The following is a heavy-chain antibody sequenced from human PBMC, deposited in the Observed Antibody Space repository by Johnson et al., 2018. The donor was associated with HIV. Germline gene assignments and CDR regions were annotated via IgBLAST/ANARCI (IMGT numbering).Heavy chain of an antibody. CDR2: IRYDGSDK. CDR1: GFTFSSYA. D-gene: IGHD6-19*01. V-gene: IGHV3-30*02. J-gene: IGHJ3*02. Sequence: QVQLVESGGGVIRPGGSLRLSCAASGFTFSSYAMHWVRQAPGKGLEWVAFIRYDGSDKYYADSVKDRFTISRDNSKNTMYLQMNSLRTEDTAVYYCAKEGNVAVAYDAFDMWGQGTMVTVSS. CDR3: AKEGNVAVAYDAFDM.